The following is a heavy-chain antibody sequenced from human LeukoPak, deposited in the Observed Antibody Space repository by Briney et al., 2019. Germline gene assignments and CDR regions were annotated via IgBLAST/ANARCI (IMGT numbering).Heavy chain of an antibody. J-gene: IGHJ4*02. D-gene: IGHD5-24*01. CDR1: GYTFTSYD. V-gene: IGHV1-8*01. CDR3: ARDVEMATEVFDY. Sequence: SVKVSCKASGYTFTSYDINWVRRATGQGLEWMGWMNPNSGNTGYAQKFQGRVTMTRNTSISTAYMELSSLRSEDTAVYYCARDVEMATEVFDYWGEGTLVTVSS. CDR2: MNPNSGNT.